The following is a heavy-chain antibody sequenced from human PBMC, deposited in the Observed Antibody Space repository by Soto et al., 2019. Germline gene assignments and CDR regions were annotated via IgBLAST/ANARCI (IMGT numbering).Heavy chain of an antibody. D-gene: IGHD3-22*01. CDR2: IWYDGSNK. CDR1: GFTFSSYG. CDR3: ATYYYDSSGYYYPFDY. Sequence: GGSLRLSCAASGFTFSSYGMHWVRQAPGKGLEWVAVIWYDGSNKYYADSVKGRFTISRDNSKNTLYLQMNSLRAEDTAVYYCATYYYDSSGYYYPFDYWGQGPLVTVSS. J-gene: IGHJ4*02. V-gene: IGHV3-33*01.